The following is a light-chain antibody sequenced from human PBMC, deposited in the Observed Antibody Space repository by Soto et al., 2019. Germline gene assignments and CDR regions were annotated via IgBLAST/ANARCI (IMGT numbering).Light chain of an antibody. V-gene: IGKV3-20*01. CDR1: QTVSTNY. CDR2: GAS. J-gene: IGKJ1*01. CDR3: QQYGSSPRT. Sequence: EIVLTQSPGTLSLSPGERATLSCRASQTVSTNYLAWYQQKPGQAPRLLIYGASKRATGIPDRFSGSGSGTDFTLTISRLEPEDFVVYCCQQYGSSPRTFGQGTKVDIK.